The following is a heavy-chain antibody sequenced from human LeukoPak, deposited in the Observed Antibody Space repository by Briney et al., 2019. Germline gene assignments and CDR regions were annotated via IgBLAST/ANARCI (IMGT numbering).Heavy chain of an antibody. CDR3: AREKGTGNWNARAYYYYYGMDV. CDR2: IKQDGSEK. V-gene: IGHV3-7*01. CDR1: GFTYGSFW. D-gene: IGHD1-20*01. J-gene: IGHJ6*02. Sequence: GRSLRLSCAASGFTYGSFWMSWVRQAPGKGLEWVANIKQDGSEKYYVDSVKGRFTHYRDKENNALYLQMNSQGAQDRAVYYWAREKGTGNWNARAYYYYYGMDVWGQGTTVTVSS.